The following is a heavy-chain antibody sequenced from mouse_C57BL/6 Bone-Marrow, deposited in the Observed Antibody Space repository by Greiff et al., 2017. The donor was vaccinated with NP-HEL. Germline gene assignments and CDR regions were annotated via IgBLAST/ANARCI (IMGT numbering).Heavy chain of an antibody. CDR2: ISYDGSN. Sequence: EVKLMESGPGLVKPSQSLSLTCSVTGYSITSGYYWNWIRQFPGNKLEWMGYISYDGSNNYNPSLKNRISITRDTSKNQFFLKLNSVTTEDTATYYCARDLPTVVDYYAMDYWGQGTSVTVSS. J-gene: IGHJ4*01. V-gene: IGHV3-6*01. CDR3: ARDLPTVVDYYAMDY. CDR1: GYSITSGYY. D-gene: IGHD1-1*01.